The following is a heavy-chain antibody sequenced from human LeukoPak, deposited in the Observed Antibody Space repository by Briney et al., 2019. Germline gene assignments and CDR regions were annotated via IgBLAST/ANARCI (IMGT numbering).Heavy chain of an antibody. CDR3: AKESAYCGGDCYSYYFDY. Sequence: PGGSLPLSCPASGFTFSRYAMSWVRQAPGKGLEWASAISGSGGSTYYADSVKGRFTISRDNSMNTLYLQMNCLRAEDTVVYYCAKESAYCGGDCYSYYFDYWGQGTLVTVSS. CDR1: GFTFSRYA. V-gene: IGHV3-23*01. J-gene: IGHJ4*02. D-gene: IGHD2-21*02. CDR2: ISGSGGST.